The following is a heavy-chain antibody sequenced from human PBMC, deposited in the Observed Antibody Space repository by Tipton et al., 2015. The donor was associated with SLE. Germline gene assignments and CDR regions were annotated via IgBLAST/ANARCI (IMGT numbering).Heavy chain of an antibody. CDR3: ARGMLTWRGAIIGVDV. Sequence: TLSLTCTVSSGSISTNYWIWIRQPPGKGLEWIGYISDGGGTNYNPSLKSRVTISVDPAKNQFSLKLTSVTAADTAVYYCARGMLTWRGAIIGVDVWGQGTTVNVSS. J-gene: IGHJ6*02. D-gene: IGHD2-8*01. CDR2: ISDGGGT. CDR1: SGSISTNY. V-gene: IGHV4-59*08.